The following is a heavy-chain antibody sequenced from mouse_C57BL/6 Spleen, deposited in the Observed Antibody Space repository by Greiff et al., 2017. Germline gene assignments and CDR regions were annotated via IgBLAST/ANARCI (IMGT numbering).Heavy chain of an antibody. CDR3: ARSSWDY. CDR1: GYTFTSYW. J-gene: IGHJ2*01. V-gene: IGHV1-69*01. CDR2: IDPSDSYT. Sequence: QVQLQQSGAELVMPGASVKLSCKASGYTFTSYWMHWVKQRPGQGLEWIGEIDPSDSYTNYNQKFKGKSTLTVDKSSSTAYMQLSSLASEDSAVYYCARSSWDYWGQGTTLTVSS.